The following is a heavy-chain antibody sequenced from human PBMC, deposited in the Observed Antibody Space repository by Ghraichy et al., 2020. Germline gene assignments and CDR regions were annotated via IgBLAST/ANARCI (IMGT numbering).Heavy chain of an antibody. V-gene: IGHV4-59*08. CDR2: IYYNGIT. J-gene: IGHJ4*02. CDR1: GASISSYY. D-gene: IGHD1-26*01. CDR3: ASVSGGF. Sequence: SETLSLTCTVSGASISSYYWSWIRQPPGKGLEWIGYIYYNGITKHNPSFKSRVTLSVDTSKNHVSLKLNSVTAADTAVYFCASVSGGFWGQGTLLTVSS.